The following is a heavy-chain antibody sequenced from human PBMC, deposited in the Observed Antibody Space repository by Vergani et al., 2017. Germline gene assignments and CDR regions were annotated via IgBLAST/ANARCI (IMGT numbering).Heavy chain of an antibody. CDR3: ARGVAYYYYYYMDV. V-gene: IGHV3-53*01. CDR2: IYSGGST. CDR1: GFTVSSNY. Sequence: EVQLVESGGGLIQPGGSLRLSCAASGFTVSSNYMSWVRQAPGKGLEWVSVIYSGGSTYYSDSVKGRCTISRDNSKNTLYLQMNSLRAEDTAVYYCARGVAYYYYYYMDVWGKGTTVTVSS. J-gene: IGHJ6*03.